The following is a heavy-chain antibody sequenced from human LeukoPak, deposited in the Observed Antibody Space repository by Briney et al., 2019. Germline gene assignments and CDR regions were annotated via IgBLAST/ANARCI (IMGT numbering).Heavy chain of an antibody. J-gene: IGHJ4*02. V-gene: IGHV3-23*01. CDR3: AKGYSHFDY. Sequence: GGSLRLSCAASGFTFSSYAMTWVRQAPGKGLEWISTISVSGGSTYYADSVKGRFTISRDSSKNTLSLQMNSLRAEDTAVYYCAKGYSHFDYWGQGTLVTVSS. D-gene: IGHD5-12*01. CDR1: GFTFSSYA. CDR2: ISVSGGST.